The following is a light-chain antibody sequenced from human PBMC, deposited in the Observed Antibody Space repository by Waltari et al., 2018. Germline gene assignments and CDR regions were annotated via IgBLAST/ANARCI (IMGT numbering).Light chain of an antibody. J-gene: IGLJ1*01. Sequence: SYVLTQPPSVSVAPGETARITCGGNNIGRKSVHWYQQKPGRAPVLVVYDDSDRRSGVPGRFSDASPGNTANLTITRVEAGDEADYYCQVWDSTSDHYVFGTGTKVTVL. V-gene: IGLV3-21*02. CDR2: DDS. CDR1: NIGRKS. CDR3: QVWDSTSDHYV.